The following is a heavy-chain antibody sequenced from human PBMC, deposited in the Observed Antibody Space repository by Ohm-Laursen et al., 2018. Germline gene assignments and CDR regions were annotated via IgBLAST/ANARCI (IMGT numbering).Heavy chain of an antibody. CDR3: ARSRTSGWYALDY. CDR2: INHSGST. V-gene: IGHV4-34*01. CDR1: GGSFSGYY. J-gene: IGHJ4*02. Sequence: GTLSLTCAVSGGSFSGYYWSWIRQPPGEGLEWIGEINHSGSTNYNPSLKSRVTISVDTSKNQFSLKLSSLTAADTAVYYCARSRTSGWYALDYWGQGTLLTVSS. D-gene: IGHD6-19*01.